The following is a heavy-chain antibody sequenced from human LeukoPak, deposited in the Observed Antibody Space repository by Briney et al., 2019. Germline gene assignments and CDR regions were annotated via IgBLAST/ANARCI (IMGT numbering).Heavy chain of an antibody. J-gene: IGHJ4*02. Sequence: SETLSLTCTVSGYSISSGYYWGRIRQPPGKGLEWIGSIYHSGSTYYNPSLKSRVTISVDTSKNQFSLKLSSVTAADTAVYYCARVDYYDSSGYYPTVDLNFDYWGQGTLVTVSS. CDR2: IYHSGST. D-gene: IGHD3-22*01. CDR1: GYSISSGYY. V-gene: IGHV4-38-2*02. CDR3: ARVDYYDSSGYYPTVDLNFDY.